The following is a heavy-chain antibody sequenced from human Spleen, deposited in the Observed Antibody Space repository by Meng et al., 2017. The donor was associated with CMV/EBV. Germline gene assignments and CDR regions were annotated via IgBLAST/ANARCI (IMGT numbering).Heavy chain of an antibody. Sequence: GSFSTYSWSWIRQPPGKGLEWIGEINHSGSTTYNPSLKSRVTLSVDTSKSQFSLRLSSVTAADTAVFYCARRRGRGTFYYASGTFDSWGQGTLVTVSS. D-gene: IGHD3-10*01. CDR1: GSFSTYS. CDR3: ARRRGRGTFYYASGTFDS. J-gene: IGHJ4*02. V-gene: IGHV4-34*01. CDR2: INHSGST.